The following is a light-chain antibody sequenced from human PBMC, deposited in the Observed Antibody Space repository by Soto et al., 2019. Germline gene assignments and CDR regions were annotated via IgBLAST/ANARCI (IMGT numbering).Light chain of an antibody. CDR2: DDT. V-gene: IGLV3-21*02. CDR1: NIASKS. CDR3: QVWDSGSDHWV. J-gene: IGLJ3*02. Sequence: SYELTQPPSVSVAPGQTASVPCGGNNIASKSVHWYQQKPGQAPVLVVYDDTDRPSGIPERFSGSNSGNTATLTITRVEAGDEADYYCQVWDSGSDHWVFGGGTKLTVL.